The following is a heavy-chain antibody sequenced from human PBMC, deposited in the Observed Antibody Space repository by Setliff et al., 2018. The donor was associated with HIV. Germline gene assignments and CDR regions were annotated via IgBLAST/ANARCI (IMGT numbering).Heavy chain of an antibody. CDR1: GYTFTTSA. Sequence: ASVKVSCKAYGYTFTTSAISWVRQAPGQELQWMGWSHTYNGNVNYARKFRGRVTMTTDASTNTAFMELSNLRSDDTAIYYCAREFSWSAFYFDSWGQGTQVTVSS. CDR2: SHTYNGNV. V-gene: IGHV1-18*01. CDR3: AREFSWSAFYFDS. J-gene: IGHJ4*02. D-gene: IGHD2-8*02.